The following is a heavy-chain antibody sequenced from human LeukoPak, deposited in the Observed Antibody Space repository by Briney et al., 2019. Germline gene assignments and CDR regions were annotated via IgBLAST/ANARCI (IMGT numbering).Heavy chain of an antibody. CDR3: ARDVRRYGSGSYYNY. V-gene: IGHV1-2*02. J-gene: IGHJ4*02. Sequence: ASVKVSCKASGYTFTDYYMHWVRQAPGQGLEWIGWISPDSGRTGFAQKFQGRVTMTRDTSISTAYMELSRLGYDDTAVYYCARDVRRYGSGSYYNYWGQGTLVTVSS. D-gene: IGHD3-10*01. CDR1: GYTFTDYY. CDR2: ISPDSGRT.